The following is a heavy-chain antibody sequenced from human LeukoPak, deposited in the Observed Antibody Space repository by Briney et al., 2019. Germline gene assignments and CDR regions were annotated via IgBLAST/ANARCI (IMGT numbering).Heavy chain of an antibody. CDR2: IYYSGST. J-gene: IGHJ6*02. CDR3: ARGRSNYYGMDV. CDR1: GGSISSGDYY. D-gene: IGHD1-26*01. Sequence: PSETLSLTCTVSGGSISSGDYYWSWIRQPPGKGPEWIGYIYYSGSTYYNPSLKSRVTISVDTSKNQFSLKLSSVTAADTAVYYCARGRSNYYGMDVWGQGTTVTVSS. V-gene: IGHV4-30-4*02.